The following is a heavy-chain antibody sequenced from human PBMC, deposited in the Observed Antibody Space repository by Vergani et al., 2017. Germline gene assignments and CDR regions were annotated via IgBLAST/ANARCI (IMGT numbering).Heavy chain of an antibody. Sequence: EVQLLQSGGGVIQPGGSVRLSCAASGFTFSACPMTWVRQAPGKGLEWVSAISGHGDRTYYADSVKGRFTISRDNSKNTVYLQVNSLKAEDRATYYCAREERSNTSPFVGDWGQGTLVTVSS. D-gene: IGHD2/OR15-2a*01. J-gene: IGHJ4*02. V-gene: IGHV3-23*01. CDR2: ISGHGDRT. CDR3: AREERSNTSPFVGD. CDR1: GFTFSACP.